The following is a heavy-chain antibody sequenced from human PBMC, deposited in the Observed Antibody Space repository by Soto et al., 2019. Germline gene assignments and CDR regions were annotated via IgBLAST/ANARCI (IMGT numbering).Heavy chain of an antibody. V-gene: IGHV4-34*01. CDR1: GGSFSGYY. Sequence: PSETLSLTCAVYGGSFSGYYWSWIRQPPGKGLEWIGEINQSGSTNYNPSLKSRVTISVDTSKNQFSLKLSSVTAADTAVYYCARPCNSGTCSADSWGQGTLVTVSS. CDR3: ARPCNSGTCSADS. D-gene: IGHD2-15*01. CDR2: INQSGST. J-gene: IGHJ4*02.